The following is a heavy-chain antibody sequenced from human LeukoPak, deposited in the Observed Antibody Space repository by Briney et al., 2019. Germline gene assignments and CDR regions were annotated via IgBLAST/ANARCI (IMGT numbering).Heavy chain of an antibody. J-gene: IGHJ4*02. D-gene: IGHD2/OR15-2a*01. Sequence: GSGPTLVNPTQTLTLTCNFSGFSLSNTGVAVGWIRQSPGKALEWLAVAYWNNDKSYSPSLKSRLTITKDTSKNQVVLTMTNMDPVDTATYYCGHIFNSSPYYWGQGTLVTVSS. CDR1: GFSLSNTGVA. CDR2: AYWNNDK. CDR3: GHIFNSSPYY. V-gene: IGHV2-5*01.